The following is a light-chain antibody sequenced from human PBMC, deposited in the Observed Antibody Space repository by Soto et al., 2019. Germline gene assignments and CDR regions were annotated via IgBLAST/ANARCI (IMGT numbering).Light chain of an antibody. CDR3: QQSYSTPIT. J-gene: IGKJ5*01. CDR2: AAS. CDR1: QSSSNF. Sequence: DIQMTQSPSSLSASVGDRVTITCRASQSSSNFLNWYQQKPGKAPKLLIYAASTLQSGVPSRFSGSGSGTDFTLSISSLQPEDFATYYCQQSYSTPITFGQGTRLEI. V-gene: IGKV1-39*01.